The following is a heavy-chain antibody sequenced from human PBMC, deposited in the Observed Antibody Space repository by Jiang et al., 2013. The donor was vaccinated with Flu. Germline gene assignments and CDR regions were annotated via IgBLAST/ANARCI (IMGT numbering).Heavy chain of an antibody. Sequence: GAEVKKPGESLKISCKGSGYSFTSYWLGWVRQMPGKGLEWMGIIYPGDSDTRYSPSFQGQVTISADKSISTAYLQWNSLKASDTAMYYCAKLDSKINSLPYGMDVWGQGTTVTVSS. CDR2: IYPGDSDT. V-gene: IGHV5-51*01. D-gene: IGHD4-11*01. CDR1: GYSFTSYW. CDR3: AKLDSKINSLPYGMDV. J-gene: IGHJ6*02.